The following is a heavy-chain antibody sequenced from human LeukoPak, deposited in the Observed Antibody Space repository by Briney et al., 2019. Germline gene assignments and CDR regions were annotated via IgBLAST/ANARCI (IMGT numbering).Heavy chain of an antibody. J-gene: IGHJ6*03. Sequence: GGSLRLSRAASRFTFSSYSMNWVRQAPGKGLEWVSSISGSSGYIYYADSVKGRFTISRDNAENSLFLQMNSLRAEDTAVYYCARTERPVRYETILSHMDVWGKGTTVTVSS. V-gene: IGHV3-21*01. CDR1: RFTFSSYS. D-gene: IGHD2-15*01. CDR2: ISGSSGYI. CDR3: ARTERPVRYETILSHMDV.